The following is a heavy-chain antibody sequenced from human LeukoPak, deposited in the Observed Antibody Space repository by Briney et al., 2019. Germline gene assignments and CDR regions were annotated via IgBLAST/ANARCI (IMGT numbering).Heavy chain of an antibody. J-gene: IGHJ3*02. CDR3: ARDRWGDAFDI. Sequence: GGSLRLSCAASGFTVSTKYMSWVRQAPGKGLEWVSVIYSGGNTYYADSVKGRFTISRDKSKNTLYLQMNSLRVEDTAVYYCARDRWGDAFDIWGQGIMVTVSS. V-gene: IGHV3-66*01. CDR1: GFTVSTKY. D-gene: IGHD4-23*01. CDR2: IYSGGNT.